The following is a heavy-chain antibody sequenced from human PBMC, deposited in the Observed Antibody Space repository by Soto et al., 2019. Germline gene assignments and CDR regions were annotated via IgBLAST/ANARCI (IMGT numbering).Heavy chain of an antibody. J-gene: IGHJ5*02. D-gene: IGHD1-7*01. V-gene: IGHV1-46*01. CDR3: ARSYNWNYGWWFDT. CDR2: INPSGGST. Sequence: XSVKVSCKASRYTFTSYYMHWVRQAPGQGLEWMGIINPSGGSTSYAQKFQGRVTMTRDTSTSTVYMELSSLRSEDTAVYYCARSYNWNYGWWFDTWGQGTLVTSPQ. CDR1: RYTFTSYY.